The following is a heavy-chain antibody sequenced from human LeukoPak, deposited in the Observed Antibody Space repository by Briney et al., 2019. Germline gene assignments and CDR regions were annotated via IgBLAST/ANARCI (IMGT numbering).Heavy chain of an antibody. J-gene: IGHJ4*02. V-gene: IGHV5-51*01. Sequence: GESLKISCKGSGYSFTSYWIGWVSQMPGKGLEWMGIIYPGDSDTRYSPSFQGQVTISADKSISTAYLQWSSLKASDTAMYYCARSSDDCWSGYYYYFDYWGQGTLVTVSS. CDR2: IYPGDSDT. CDR3: ARSSDDCWSGYYYYFDY. CDR1: GYSFTSYW. D-gene: IGHD3-3*01.